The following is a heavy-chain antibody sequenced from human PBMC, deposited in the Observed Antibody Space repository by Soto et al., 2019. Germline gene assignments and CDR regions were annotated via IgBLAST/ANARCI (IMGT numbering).Heavy chain of an antibody. CDR2: MSSSGSSS. CDR3: SRDRYANYLNLFDP. Sequence: GGSLRLSCTAPGVRLSDYYMSWIRLSLGKGLEWLSCMSSSGSSSYYAASVEGRFIISRDNAKNSLYLQRDSLRVEDTAVYYGSRDRYANYLNLFDPSGQGTLVTVSS. V-gene: IGHV3-11*01. D-gene: IGHD2-2*01. J-gene: IGHJ5*02. CDR1: GVRLSDYY.